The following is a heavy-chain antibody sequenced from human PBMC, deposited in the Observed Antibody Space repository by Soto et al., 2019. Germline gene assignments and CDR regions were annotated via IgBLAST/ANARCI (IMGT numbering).Heavy chain of an antibody. Sequence: EVQLVESGGGLVKPGGSLRLSCAGSGFTFSRYGMNWLRQAPGKGLEWVASISRSTSYVYYADSVKGRFSTSRDNAKNILYLEMYALRTEDTAVYYCARDPSEGRVGNWFESWGQGTLVTVSS. CDR3: ARDPSEGRVGNWFES. V-gene: IGHV3-21*06. J-gene: IGHJ5*01. CDR1: GFTFSRYG. D-gene: IGHD2-2*01. CDR2: ISRSTSYV.